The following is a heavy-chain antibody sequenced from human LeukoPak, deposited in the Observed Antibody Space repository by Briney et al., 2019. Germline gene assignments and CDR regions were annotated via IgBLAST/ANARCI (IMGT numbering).Heavy chain of an antibody. CDR3: ARGNYFDS. D-gene: IGHD3-10*01. CDR1: GFSLSDRRVG. Sequence: SGATLVNPTETLTLTWTVSGFSLSDRRVGVSWIRQPPGKALEWLAHVSSDDEKSYSTSLKSRLTISQDPSKSQVVLTMTNMDPVDTATYFCARGNYFDSWGQGTLVTVSS. CDR2: VSSDDEK. V-gene: IGHV2-26*01. J-gene: IGHJ4*02.